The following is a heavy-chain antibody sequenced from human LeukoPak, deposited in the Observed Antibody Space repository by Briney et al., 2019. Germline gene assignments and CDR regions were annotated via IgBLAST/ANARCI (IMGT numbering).Heavy chain of an antibody. D-gene: IGHD1-14*01. CDR2: IIPILGIA. CDR3: ARGSADGSDAFDI. Sequence: SVKVSCKASGGTFSSYAISWVRQAPGQGLEWMGRIIPILGIANYAQKFQGRVTITADKSTSTAYMELSSLRSEDAAVYYCARGSADGSDAFDIWGQGTMVTVSS. V-gene: IGHV1-69*04. J-gene: IGHJ3*02. CDR1: GGTFSSYA.